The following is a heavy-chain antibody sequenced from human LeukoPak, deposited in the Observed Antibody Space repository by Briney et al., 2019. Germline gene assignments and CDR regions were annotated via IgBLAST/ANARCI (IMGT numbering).Heavy chain of an antibody. D-gene: IGHD3-22*01. CDR2: INPSGGST. Sequence: ASVKVSCKASGYTFTSYYMHWVRQAPGQGLEWMGIINPSGGSTSYAQKFQGRVTMTRDTSTSTVYMELSSLRSEDTAVYYCARDGSSQGVYYDSSGYYPCDYWGQGTLVTVSS. CDR3: ARDGSSQGVYYDSSGYYPCDY. V-gene: IGHV1-46*01. CDR1: GYTFTSYY. J-gene: IGHJ4*02.